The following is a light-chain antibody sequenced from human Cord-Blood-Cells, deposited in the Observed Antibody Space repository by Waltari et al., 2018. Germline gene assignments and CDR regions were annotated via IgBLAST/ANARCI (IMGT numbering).Light chain of an antibody. V-gene: IGLV1-47*01. CDR1: SSNIGSNY. CDR3: AAWDDSLSGVV. Sequence: QSVLTQPPSASGTPGPRVTISCSGRSSNIGSNYVSWYQQLPGTAPKLLIYRNNQRPSGVPDRFSGSKSGTSASLAISGLRSEDEADYYCAAWDDSLSGVVFGGGTKLTVL. CDR2: RNN. J-gene: IGLJ2*01.